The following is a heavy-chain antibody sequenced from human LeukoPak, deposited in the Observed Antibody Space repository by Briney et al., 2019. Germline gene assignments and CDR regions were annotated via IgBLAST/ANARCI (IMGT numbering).Heavy chain of an antibody. CDR2: IRSKAYGGTT. CDR1: GFTFGDYA. V-gene: IGHV3-49*04. Sequence: PGGSLRLSCTASGFTFGDYAMSWVRQAPGKGLEWVGSIRSKAYGGTTEYAASVKGRFTISRDDSKSIAYLQMNSLKTEDTAVYYCTREGRLPAATPYYFDYWGQGTLVTVSS. CDR3: TREGRLPAATPYYFDY. J-gene: IGHJ4*02. D-gene: IGHD2-2*01.